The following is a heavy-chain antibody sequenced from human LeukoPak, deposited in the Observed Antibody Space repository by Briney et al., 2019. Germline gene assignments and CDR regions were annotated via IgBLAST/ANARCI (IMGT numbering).Heavy chain of an antibody. CDR1: GFTFDDYA. J-gene: IGHJ4*02. Sequence: GGSLRLSCAASGFTFDDYAMHWVRQAPGKGLEWISAISWNSDSVGYADSVKGRFTISRDNAKASLYLQMNSLRAEDTAVYYCAKDAEEYDFWSGYYTPYYFDYWGQGTLVTVSS. V-gene: IGHV3-9*01. D-gene: IGHD3-3*01. CDR2: ISWNSDSV. CDR3: AKDAEEYDFWSGYYTPYYFDY.